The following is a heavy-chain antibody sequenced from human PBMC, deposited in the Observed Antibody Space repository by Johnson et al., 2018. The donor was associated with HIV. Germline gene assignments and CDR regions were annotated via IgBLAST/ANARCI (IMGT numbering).Heavy chain of an antibody. D-gene: IGHD3-22*01. Sequence: VHLVESGGGLVQSGGSLRLSCAASGFTFSRHAMSWVRQAPGKGLEWVSVIYSGGSTYYADSVTGRFTISRDNSKNTLYLQMNSLRAEDTAVYYCARPGVVVTPPDAFDIWGQGTMVTVSS. CDR2: IYSGGST. V-gene: IGHV3-66*01. J-gene: IGHJ3*02. CDR1: GFTFSRHA. CDR3: ARPGVVVTPPDAFDI.